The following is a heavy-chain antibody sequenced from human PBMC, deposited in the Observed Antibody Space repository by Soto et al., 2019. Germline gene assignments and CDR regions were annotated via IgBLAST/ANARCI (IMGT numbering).Heavy chain of an antibody. J-gene: IGHJ6*02. Sequence: PGGSLRLSCAASGFTFRSYNMNWVRQAPGKGLEGVAFMSGSSRSVYYGDSVKGRFTISRDNAENSLYLQMNSLRPEDTAVYYCARVGLWFGDRQLMLDVWGQGATVTVSS. D-gene: IGHD3-10*01. CDR3: ARVGLWFGDRQLMLDV. CDR2: MSGSSRSV. V-gene: IGHV3-21*06. CDR1: GFTFRSYN.